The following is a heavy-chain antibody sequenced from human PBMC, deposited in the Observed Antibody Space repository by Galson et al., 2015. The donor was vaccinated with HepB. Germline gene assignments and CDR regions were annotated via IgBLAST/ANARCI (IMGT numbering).Heavy chain of an antibody. CDR2: INTNTGSP. V-gene: IGHV7-4-1*02. CDR3: ARHVTSSLDS. D-gene: IGHD2-21*02. J-gene: IGHJ5*01. CDR1: GYRFSNYA. Sequence: SVKVSCKASGYRFSNYAMNWVRQAPGQGLEWMGWINTNTGSPTYAQGFPGRFVFSLDTSVNTAYLQITNLQPEDTAIYYCARHVTSSLDSWGQGTLVTVSS.